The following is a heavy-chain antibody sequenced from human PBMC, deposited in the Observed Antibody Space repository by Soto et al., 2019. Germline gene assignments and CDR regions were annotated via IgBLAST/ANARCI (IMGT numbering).Heavy chain of an antibody. CDR2: INAGNGNT. CDR3: AKSPGMYYYDSSGYYHYDY. J-gene: IGHJ4*02. D-gene: IGHD3-22*01. Sequence: ASVKVSCKASGYIFTTYAMHWVRQAPGQRHEWMGWINAGNGNTKYSQKFQGRVTITTDTSASTAYMELNSLRAEDTAVYYCAKSPGMYYYDSSGYYHYDYWGQGTLVTV. V-gene: IGHV1-3*01. CDR1: GYIFTTYA.